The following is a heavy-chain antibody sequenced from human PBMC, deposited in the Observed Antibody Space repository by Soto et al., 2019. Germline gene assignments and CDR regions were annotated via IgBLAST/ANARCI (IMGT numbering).Heavy chain of an antibody. J-gene: IGHJ6*02. CDR3: ASNYAYAEGYYWYGIDV. CDR1: GFTFSRYW. Sequence: EVQLVESGGGLVLPGGSLRLSCAASGFTFSRYWMHWVRQAPGKGLVWVSRISSYGSDTHYADSVKRRFTISRDNAKNTLYLQMNSLRADDTAVYYCASNYAYAEGYYWYGIDVWGQGTTVTVSS. V-gene: IGHV3-74*01. D-gene: IGHD3-16*01. CDR2: ISSYGSDT.